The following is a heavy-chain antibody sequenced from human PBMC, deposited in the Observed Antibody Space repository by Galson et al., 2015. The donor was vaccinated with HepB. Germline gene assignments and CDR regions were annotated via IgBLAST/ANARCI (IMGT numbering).Heavy chain of an antibody. CDR3: AKDGRQWLRPYYFDY. CDR1: AFTFSNYA. Sequence: SLRLSCAASAFTFSNYAMSWVRQAPGKGLEWVSSISGSGGNTYYADSVKGRFTISRDNSKNTLYLQMNSLRAEDTAVYYCAKDGRQWLRPYYFDYWGQGTLVTVSS. CDR2: ISGSGGNT. V-gene: IGHV3-23*01. J-gene: IGHJ4*02. D-gene: IGHD5-12*01.